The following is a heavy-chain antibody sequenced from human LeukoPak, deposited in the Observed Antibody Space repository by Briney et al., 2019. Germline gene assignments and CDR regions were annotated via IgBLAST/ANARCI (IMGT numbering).Heavy chain of an antibody. V-gene: IGHV3-48*03. J-gene: IGHJ4*02. CDR3: ARDRSHRDYFDY. CDR1: GFTLSSYE. Sequence: GGSLRLSCAASGFTLSSYEMNWVRQAPGKGLEGVSYINDRNTIIYYADSVKGRFTISRDNAKNSLYLQMNSLRAEDTAVYYCARDRSHRDYFDYWGQGTLVTVSS. CDR2: INDRNTII.